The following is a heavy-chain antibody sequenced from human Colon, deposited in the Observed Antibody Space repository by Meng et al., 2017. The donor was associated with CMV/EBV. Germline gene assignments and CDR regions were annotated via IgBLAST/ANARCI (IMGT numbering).Heavy chain of an antibody. CDR1: GGSVSSNNYF. Sequence: SETLSLTCTVSGGSVSSNNYFWSWIRQPPGKGLEWIGYIFHSGTTNYNPSLKSRVAISVDTSKNQFSLKLRSVSAADTAMYFCARGLGHASNNSHDYWGQGTLVTVSS. V-gene: IGHV4-61*01. CDR3: ARGLGHASNNSHDY. D-gene: IGHD1-1*01. J-gene: IGHJ4*02. CDR2: IFHSGTT.